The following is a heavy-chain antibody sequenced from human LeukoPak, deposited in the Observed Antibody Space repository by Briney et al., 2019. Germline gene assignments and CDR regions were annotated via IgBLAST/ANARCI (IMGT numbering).Heavy chain of an antibody. CDR1: GFTFSSSA. V-gene: IGHV3-23*01. Sequence: GGSLRLSCAASGFTFSSSAMSWVRQVPGKGLEWVSGISASGGSTYYADSVRGRFTISRDNSKNTLYVQMNSLRDEDTAVYYCAKGGKWDVTPFDYWGQGTLVTVSS. CDR3: AKGGKWDVTPFDY. J-gene: IGHJ4*02. CDR2: ISASGGST. D-gene: IGHD1-26*01.